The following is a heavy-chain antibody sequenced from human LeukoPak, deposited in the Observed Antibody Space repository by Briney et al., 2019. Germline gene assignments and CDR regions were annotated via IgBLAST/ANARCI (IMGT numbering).Heavy chain of an antibody. CDR1: GFTFSSYS. Sequence: GGSLRLSCAASGFTFSSYSMNWVRQAPGKGLEWVSSISWNSDSIAYADSVKGRFTISRDNAKNSLYLQMNSLTTEDTALYYCAKDIAIYTSGWFGYFDSWGQGTLVTVSS. V-gene: IGHV3-9*01. CDR2: ISWNSDSI. D-gene: IGHD6-19*01. CDR3: AKDIAIYTSGWFGYFDS. J-gene: IGHJ4*02.